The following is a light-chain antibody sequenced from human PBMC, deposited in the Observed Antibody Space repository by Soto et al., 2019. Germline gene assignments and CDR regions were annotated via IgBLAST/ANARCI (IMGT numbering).Light chain of an antibody. Sequence: EIVMTQSPATLSVSPGERATRSCRASHRVSSNLAWYQQEAGQAPRLLIYGASTRATGIPARFSGSGSGTAFTLTISSLQSEDFAVYYCQQYTNWPPEGTFGQGTKVDIK. CDR2: GAS. CDR3: QQYTNWPPEGT. J-gene: IGKJ1*01. V-gene: IGKV3-15*01. CDR1: HRVSSN.